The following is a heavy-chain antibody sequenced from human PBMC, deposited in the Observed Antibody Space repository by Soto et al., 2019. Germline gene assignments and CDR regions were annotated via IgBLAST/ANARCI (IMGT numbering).Heavy chain of an antibody. CDR1: GGSISSGGYY. Sequence: QVQLQESGPGLVKPSQTLSLTCTVSGGSISSGGYYWRWIRQHPGKGLEWIGYIYYSGSTYYNPSLKSRVTISVDTSKNQFSLKLSSVTAADTAVYYSAASYCTNGVCYPRNYYYYMDVWGKGTTVTVSS. J-gene: IGHJ6*03. V-gene: IGHV4-31*03. CDR3: AASYCTNGVCYPRNYYYYMDV. D-gene: IGHD2-8*01. CDR2: IYYSGST.